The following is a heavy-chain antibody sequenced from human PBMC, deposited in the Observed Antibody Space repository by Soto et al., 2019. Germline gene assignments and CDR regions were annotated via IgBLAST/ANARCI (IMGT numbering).Heavy chain of an antibody. CDR3: AREGQLGY. V-gene: IGHV1-18*01. J-gene: IGHJ4*02. CDR2: SSGYNGNT. Sequence: QVQLVQSGAEVKKRGASVKVSCQASGYTFSNYGLSWVRQAPGQGLEWMGWSSGYNGNTNYAGRLQGRVTMTTDTSTSTAYMELKSLRYDDTAVYYCAREGQLGYWGQGTPVTVSS. CDR1: GYTFSNYG. D-gene: IGHD6-6*01.